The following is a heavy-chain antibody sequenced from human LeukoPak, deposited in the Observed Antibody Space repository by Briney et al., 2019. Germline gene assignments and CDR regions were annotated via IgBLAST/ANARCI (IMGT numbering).Heavy chain of an antibody. Sequence: GGSLRLSCAASGFSFSHAWMTWVRQAPGKGLEWIGRIQSETDGGTTDYAAPVKGRFTISRDDSKNMLYLQMNSLKNEDTAVYYCTTSPQWLENWGQGTLVTVSP. V-gene: IGHV3-15*01. J-gene: IGHJ4*02. CDR1: GFSFSHAW. CDR3: TTSPQWLEN. CDR2: IQSETDGGTT. D-gene: IGHD6-19*01.